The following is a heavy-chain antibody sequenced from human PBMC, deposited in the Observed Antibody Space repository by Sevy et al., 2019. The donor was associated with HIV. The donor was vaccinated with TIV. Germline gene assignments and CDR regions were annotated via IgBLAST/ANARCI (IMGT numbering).Heavy chain of an antibody. J-gene: IGHJ6*02. V-gene: IGHV1-8*01. CDR1: GYTFTSYD. CDR2: MNPNRGNT. Sequence: ASVKVSCKASGYTFTSYDINWVRQAAGQGLEWMGWMNPNRGNTGYAQKFQGRVTMTRKTSISTAYMELSSLRSEDTAVYYCARGGAYNSVGGSSYGMVVWGQGTTVTVSS. CDR3: ARGGAYNSVGGSSYGMVV. D-gene: IGHD1-1*01.